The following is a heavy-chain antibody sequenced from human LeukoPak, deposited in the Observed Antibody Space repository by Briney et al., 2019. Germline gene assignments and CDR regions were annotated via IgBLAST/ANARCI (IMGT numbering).Heavy chain of an antibody. CDR2: IWPNGSNK. V-gene: IGHV3-33*01. CDR1: GFTFSTYG. D-gene: IGHD6-13*01. Sequence: GGSLRLSCAASGFTFSTYGMHWVRQAPGKGLEWVAVIWPNGSNKYHADSVKGRFTISRDNSKSTLFLQMSSLAAEDTAVYYCVGELLTAAGTIGAFDVWGRGTMVTVSS. J-gene: IGHJ3*01. CDR3: VGELLTAAGTIGAFDV.